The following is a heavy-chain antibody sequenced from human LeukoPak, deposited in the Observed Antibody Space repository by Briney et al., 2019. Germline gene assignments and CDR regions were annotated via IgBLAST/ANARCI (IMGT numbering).Heavy chain of an antibody. CDR2: IYYSGST. Sequence: PSETLSLTCTVSGGSISSYYWSWIRQPPGKGLEWIGYIYYSGSTNYNPSLKSRVTISVDTSKNQFSLKLSSVTAADTAVYYCARHPYFYDFWSGYYNYYYMDVWGKGTTVTVSS. V-gene: IGHV4-59*01. CDR3: ARHPYFYDFWSGYYNYYYMDV. CDR1: GGSISSYY. J-gene: IGHJ6*03. D-gene: IGHD3-3*01.